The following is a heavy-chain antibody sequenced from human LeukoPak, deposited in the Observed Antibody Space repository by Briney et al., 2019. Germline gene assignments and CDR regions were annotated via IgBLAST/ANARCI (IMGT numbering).Heavy chain of an antibody. J-gene: IGHJ4*02. CDR2: IFGSGGST. CDR1: GFTFSSYA. CDR3: AKTTTGYSSGRFPGWPVDY. Sequence: GGSLRLSCAASGFTFSSYAMYWVRQAPGKGLEWVSGIFGSGGSTHYADSVKGRFTISRDNSKNTVYLQMNSLRAEDTAVYYCAKTTTGYSSGRFPGWPVDYWGQGTLVTVS. V-gene: IGHV3-23*01. D-gene: IGHD6-19*01.